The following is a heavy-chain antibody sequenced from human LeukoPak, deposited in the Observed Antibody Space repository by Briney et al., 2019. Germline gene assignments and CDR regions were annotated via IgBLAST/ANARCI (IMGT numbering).Heavy chain of an antibody. Sequence: SQTLSLTCTVSGDSITSGGYHWTWIRLHPGKGLERIGYISNSGSTYYNPSLKRRVNISMDTSKNQFSPSLTSVTAADTAVYYCARDYGDYFRWFDPWGQGTLVTVSS. V-gene: IGHV4-31*03. CDR2: ISNSGST. CDR1: GDSITSGGYH. CDR3: ARDYGDYFRWFDP. D-gene: IGHD4-17*01. J-gene: IGHJ5*02.